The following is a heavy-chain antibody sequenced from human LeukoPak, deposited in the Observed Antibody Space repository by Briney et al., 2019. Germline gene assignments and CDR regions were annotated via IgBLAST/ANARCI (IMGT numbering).Heavy chain of an antibody. J-gene: IGHJ4*02. CDR2: TYYRSKWYN. V-gene: IGHV6-1*01. D-gene: IGHD5-18*01. Sequence: SQTLSLTCAISGDSVSSNSAAWNWIRQSPSRGLEWLGRTYYRSKWYNDYAVSVKSRITINPDTSKNQFSLQLNSVTPEDTAVYYCARDAGAPGGYSYGYGFDYWGQGTLVTASS. CDR1: GDSVSSNSAA. CDR3: ARDAGAPGGYSYGYGFDY.